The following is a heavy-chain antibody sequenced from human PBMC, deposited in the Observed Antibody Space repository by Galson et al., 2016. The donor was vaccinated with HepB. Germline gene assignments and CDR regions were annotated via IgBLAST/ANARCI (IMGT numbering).Heavy chain of an antibody. J-gene: IGHJ4*02. CDR1: GFTFSSYS. CDR3: ARDRDPAGFDH. D-gene: IGHD3-10*01. Sequence: SLRLSCAASGFTFSSYSMNWVRQAPGKGLEWVSSISSRSSYIYYADSVKGRFTISRDNDKNSLYLQMNSLRAEDTAVYYCARDRDPAGFDHWGQGTLVTVSS. CDR2: ISSRSSYI. V-gene: IGHV3-21*01.